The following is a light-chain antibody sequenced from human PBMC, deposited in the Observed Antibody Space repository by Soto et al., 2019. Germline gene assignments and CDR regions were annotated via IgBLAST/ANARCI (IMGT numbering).Light chain of an antibody. CDR1: SSDVGSYNL. J-gene: IGLJ1*01. V-gene: IGLV2-23*01. CDR3: CSYAGSSTPYV. Sequence: QSVLTQPASVSGSPGRWITISCTGTSSDVGSYNLVSWYQQHPGKAPKLMIYEGSKRPSGVSNRFSGSKSGNTASLTISGLQAEDEADYYCCSYAGSSTPYVFGTGTKVTVL. CDR2: EGS.